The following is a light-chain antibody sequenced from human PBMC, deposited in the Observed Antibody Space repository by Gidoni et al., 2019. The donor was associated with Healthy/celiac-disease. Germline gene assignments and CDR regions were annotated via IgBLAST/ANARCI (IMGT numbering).Light chain of an antibody. Sequence: DIQMTQSPSALSASVGDRVTITCRAIQSISSYLNWYQQKPGKAPKLLIDAASSLQSGVPSMISGSGSGTDFTLTSSSMQPEDVATYYCQQSYRTLWTFGQGTKVEIK. CDR3: QQSYRTLWT. CDR2: AAS. J-gene: IGKJ1*01. CDR1: QSISSY. V-gene: IGKV1-39*01.